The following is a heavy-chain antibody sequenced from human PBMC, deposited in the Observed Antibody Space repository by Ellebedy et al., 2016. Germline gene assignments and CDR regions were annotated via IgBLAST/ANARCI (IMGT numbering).Heavy chain of an antibody. CDR2: IYPADSDT. CDR1: EYSFTSYW. J-gene: IGHJ4*02. V-gene: IGHV5-51*01. D-gene: IGHD3-16*02. CDR3: ARHGGPITFGGVIALPWD. Sequence: ASVKVSCKGSEYSFTSYWIAWVRQTPGKGLEWMGIIYPADSDTRYSPSFQGQVTISADKSISTAYLQWSSLKASDTAMYYCARHGGPITFGGVIALPWDWGQGTLVTVSS.